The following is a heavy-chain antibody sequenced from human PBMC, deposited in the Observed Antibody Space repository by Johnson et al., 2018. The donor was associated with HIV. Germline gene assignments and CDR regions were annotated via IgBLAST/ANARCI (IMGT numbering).Heavy chain of an antibody. CDR3: ARAGKTVTFDI. CDR2: ISSGGRTI. D-gene: IGHD1-14*01. V-gene: IGHV3-11*04. J-gene: IGHJ3*02. CDR1: GFNFSDHY. Sequence: QVQLVESGGGLVKPGGSLRLSCAASGFNFSDHYMTWIRQAPGKGLEWVSYISSGGRTIYYADSVKGRFTISRDNAKNSLYLQMNSLRAEDTAVYYCARAGKTVTFDIWGQGTMVTVSS.